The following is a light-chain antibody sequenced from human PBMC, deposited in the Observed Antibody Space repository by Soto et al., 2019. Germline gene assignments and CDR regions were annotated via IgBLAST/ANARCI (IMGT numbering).Light chain of an antibody. J-gene: IGLJ3*02. CDR3: CSFAGSYIWV. CDR1: TRDVGGYNY. CDR2: DVS. Sequence: QSALTQPRSVSGSPGQSVTISCTGTTRDVGGYNYVSWYQQHPGKAPKLMIYDVSKRPSGVPDRLSGSKSGNTASLTISGLQAEDEADYYCCSFAGSYIWVFGGGTKVTVL. V-gene: IGLV2-11*01.